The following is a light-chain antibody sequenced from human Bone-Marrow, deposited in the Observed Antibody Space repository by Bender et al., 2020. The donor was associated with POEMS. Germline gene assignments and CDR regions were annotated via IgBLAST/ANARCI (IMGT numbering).Light chain of an antibody. J-gene: IGLJ2*01. Sequence: QSALTQPPSASGSPGHPVTISCTGTTNDVGKYDYVSWYRQYPGKAPRLMIYEVSRRPSGVPDRFSGAKSGNTAFLTISGLHVEDEAEYFCSSFAGASVVFGGGTRVTVL. CDR3: SSFAGASVV. V-gene: IGLV2-8*01. CDR1: TNDVGKYDY. CDR2: EVS.